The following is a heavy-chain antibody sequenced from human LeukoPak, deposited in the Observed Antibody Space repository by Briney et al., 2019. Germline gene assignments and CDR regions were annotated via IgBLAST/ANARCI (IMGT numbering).Heavy chain of an antibody. CDR1: GGSISSSSYY. CDR3: ARGSVQRRITIFGVANYYYYYMDV. Sequence: PSETLSLTCTVSGGSISSSSYYWGWIRQPPGKGLEWIGSIYYSGSTYYNPSLESRVTISVDTSKNQFSLKLSSVTAADTAVYYCARGSVQRRITIFGVANYYYYYMDVWGKGTTVTISS. J-gene: IGHJ6*03. V-gene: IGHV4-39*01. D-gene: IGHD3-3*01. CDR2: IYYSGST.